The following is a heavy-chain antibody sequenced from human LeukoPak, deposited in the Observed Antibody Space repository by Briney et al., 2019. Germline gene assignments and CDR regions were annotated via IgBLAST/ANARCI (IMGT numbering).Heavy chain of an antibody. CDR3: AKRGGMYPAYYFDY. Sequence: GGSLRLSCAASGFTFSSAWMSWVRQAPGKGLEWVGRIKSKTDGGTTDYAAPVKGRFTISRDDSKNTLYLQMNSLKTEDTAVYYCAKRGGMYPAYYFDYWGQGTLVTVSS. CDR2: IKSKTDGGTT. V-gene: IGHV3-15*01. D-gene: IGHD3-16*01. J-gene: IGHJ4*02. CDR1: GFTFSSAW.